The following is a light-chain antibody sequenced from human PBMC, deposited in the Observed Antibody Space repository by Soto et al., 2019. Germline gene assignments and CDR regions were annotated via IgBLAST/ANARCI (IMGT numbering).Light chain of an antibody. CDR3: QHYNNRPPWT. Sequence: EIVMTQSPVTLPVSPGERVTLSCRASQSVSSNLAWYQQKPGQAPRLLIYGASTRATGIPARFSGSGPGTEFTLTISSLQSEDFAVYYCQHYNNRPPWTFGQGTKVDIK. V-gene: IGKV3-15*01. J-gene: IGKJ1*01. CDR1: QSVSSN. CDR2: GAS.